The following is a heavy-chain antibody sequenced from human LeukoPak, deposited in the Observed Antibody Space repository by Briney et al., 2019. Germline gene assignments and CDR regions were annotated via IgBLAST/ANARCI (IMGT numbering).Heavy chain of an antibody. CDR3: AREYSGYDGGPNWFDP. V-gene: IGHV3-23*01. CDR2: ITDSGGTT. CDR1: GFTFSTYA. Sequence: GGSLRLSCAASGFTFSTYAMSWVRQAPGRGLEWVSAITDSGGTTYYADSVRGRFTISRDNSKNTLYLQMNSLRAEDTAVYYCAREYSGYDGGPNWFDPWGQGTLVTVSS. J-gene: IGHJ5*02. D-gene: IGHD5-12*01.